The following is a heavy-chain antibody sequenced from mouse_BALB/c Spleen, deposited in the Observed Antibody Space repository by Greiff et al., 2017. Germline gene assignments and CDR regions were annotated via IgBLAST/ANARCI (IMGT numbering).Heavy chain of an antibody. CDR3: KDSFDAMDY. D-gene: IGHD1-2*01. CDR2: IDPENGDT. V-gene: IGHV14-4*02. Sequence: VQLQQSGAELVRSGASVTLSCTASGFNITDYYMHWVKQRPEQGLEWIGWIDPENGDTDYAPHFQGKATMTADTSSNTAYLQLSSMTSEDTAVYYCKDSFDAMDYWGQGTSVTVSS. CDR1: GFNITDYY. J-gene: IGHJ4*01.